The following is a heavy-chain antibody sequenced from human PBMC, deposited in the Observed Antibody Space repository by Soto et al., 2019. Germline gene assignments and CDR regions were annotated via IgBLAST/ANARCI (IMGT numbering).Heavy chain of an antibody. D-gene: IGHD1-26*01. Sequence: QVQLQASGPGLVKPSETLSLTCNVSGGSIRSYYWSWVRQPAGKPLEWIGRIYTSGSTNYNPSLKGRVSMSVDTSKNQFSLEVTSVTAADTAVYYCAREGASGFGMDVWGLGTTVTVSS. V-gene: IGHV4-4*07. CDR2: IYTSGST. J-gene: IGHJ6*02. CDR3: AREGASGFGMDV. CDR1: GGSIRSYY.